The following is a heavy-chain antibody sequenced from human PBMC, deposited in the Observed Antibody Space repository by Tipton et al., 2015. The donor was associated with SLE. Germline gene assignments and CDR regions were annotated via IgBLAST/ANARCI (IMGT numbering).Heavy chain of an antibody. CDR2: ISWNSGNI. D-gene: IGHD2-21*02. CDR3: AKVDFYRGSGTRPFDY. V-gene: IGHV3-9*01. Sequence: RSLRLSCAASGFTFDDYAMHWVRQAPGKGLEWVSGISWNSGNIGYADSVKGRFTISRDNAKNSLYLQMNSLRAEDTALYYCAKVDFYRGSGTRPFDYWGQGTLVTVSS. J-gene: IGHJ4*02. CDR1: GFTFDDYA.